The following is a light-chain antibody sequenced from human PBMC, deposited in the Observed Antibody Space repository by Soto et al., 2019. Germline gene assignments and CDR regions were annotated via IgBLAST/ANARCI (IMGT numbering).Light chain of an antibody. J-gene: IGKJ1*01. Sequence: DVQMTQTPSTLSASVGDRVTSTFWASQSISRSLAWYQQKPGKAPKLLIYKASSLESGVPSRFSGSGSGTEFTLTISSLQPDDFATYHCQQYNRYPWTSSQGTKADIK. CDR2: KAS. V-gene: IGKV1-5*03. CDR3: QQYNRYPWT. CDR1: QSISRS.